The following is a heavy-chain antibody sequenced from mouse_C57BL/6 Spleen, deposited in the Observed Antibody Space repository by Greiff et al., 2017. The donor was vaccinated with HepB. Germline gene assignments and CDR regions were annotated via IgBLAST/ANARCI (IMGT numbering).Heavy chain of an antibody. J-gene: IGHJ3*01. CDR1: GYTFTSYW. V-gene: IGHV1-61*01. Sequence: QVQLQQPGAELVRPGSSVKLSCKASGYTFTSYWMDWVNQRPGQGLEWIGNIYPSDSETHYNQKFKDKATLTVDKSSSTAYMQLSSLTSEDSAVYYCARRWGSSYGWFAYWGQGTLVTVSA. CDR3: ARRWGSSYGWFAY. D-gene: IGHD1-1*01. CDR2: IYPSDSET.